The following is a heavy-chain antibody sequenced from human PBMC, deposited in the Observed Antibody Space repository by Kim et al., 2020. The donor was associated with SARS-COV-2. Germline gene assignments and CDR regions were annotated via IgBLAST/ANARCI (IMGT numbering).Heavy chain of an antibody. J-gene: IGHJ4*02. CDR2: ISCSASN. CDR1: GGSISSSCCY. V-gene: IGHV4-39*07. D-gene: IGHD3-16*01. Sequence: SETLSLTCTVSGGSISSSCCYWIRIRQPPGQGRDWIGCISCSASNYYNLSLKSPVTISADTYKYQLSLNLVTVTAADTADCYCEGRGGYWGQGTLVTVPS. CDR3: EGRGGY.